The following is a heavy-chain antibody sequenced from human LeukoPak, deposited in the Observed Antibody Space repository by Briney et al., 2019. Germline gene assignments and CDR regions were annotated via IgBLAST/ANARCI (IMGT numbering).Heavy chain of an antibody. V-gene: IGHV4-4*07. CDR2: IYTSGST. Sequence: SETLSLTCTVSGGSISSCYWSWIRQPAGKGLEWIGRIYTSGSTNYNPSLKSRVTMSVDTSKNQFSLKLSSVTAADTAVYYCARVYYYGSGSYYSHYYMDVWGKGTTVTVSS. CDR1: GGSISSCY. D-gene: IGHD3-10*01. CDR3: ARVYYYGSGSYYSHYYMDV. J-gene: IGHJ6*03.